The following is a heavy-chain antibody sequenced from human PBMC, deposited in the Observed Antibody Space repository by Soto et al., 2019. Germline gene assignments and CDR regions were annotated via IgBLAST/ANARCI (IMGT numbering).Heavy chain of an antibody. D-gene: IGHD3-9*01. CDR3: AKDVGRYFAVGEDYFDY. V-gene: IGHV3-23*01. CDR2: ISGSGGST. J-gene: IGHJ4*02. Sequence: EVQLLESGGGLVQPGGSLRLSCAASGFTFSSYAMSWVRQAPGKGLEWVSAISGSGGSTYYADSVKGRFTISRDNSKNTLYLQMNSLRAEDTAVYYCAKDVGRYFAVGEDYFDYWGQGTLVTVSS. CDR1: GFTFSSYA.